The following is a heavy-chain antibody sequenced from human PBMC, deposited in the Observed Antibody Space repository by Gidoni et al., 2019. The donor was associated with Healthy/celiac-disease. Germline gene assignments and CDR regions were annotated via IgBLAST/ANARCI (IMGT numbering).Heavy chain of an antibody. Sequence: QVQLVESGGGGVQPGRSRRLACAASGLPFSIYAMHWVRQAPGKGLEWVAVISYDGSNKYYADSVKGRFTISRDNSKNTLYLQMNSLRAEDTAVYYCASHYYDSSGYRDYWGQGTLVTVSS. CDR2: ISYDGSNK. CDR3: ASHYYDSSGYRDY. V-gene: IGHV3-30-3*01. J-gene: IGHJ4*02. D-gene: IGHD3-22*01. CDR1: GLPFSIYA.